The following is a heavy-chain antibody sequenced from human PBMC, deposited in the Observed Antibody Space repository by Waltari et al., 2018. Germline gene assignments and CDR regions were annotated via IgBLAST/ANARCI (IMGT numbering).Heavy chain of an antibody. CDR3: ARPAVAGSVDI. J-gene: IGHJ3*02. Sequence: QVQLQESGPGLVKPSETLSLTCAVSGYSISSGYYWGWIRQPPGKGLEWIGSIYHSGRTYYNPSLKSRVTISVDTSKNQFSLKLSSVTAADTAVYYCARPAVAGSVDIWGQGTMVTVSS. D-gene: IGHD6-19*01. V-gene: IGHV4-38-2*01. CDR2: IYHSGRT. CDR1: GYSISSGYY.